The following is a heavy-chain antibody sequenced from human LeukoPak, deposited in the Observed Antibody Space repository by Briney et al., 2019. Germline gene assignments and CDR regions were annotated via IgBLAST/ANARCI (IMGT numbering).Heavy chain of an antibody. CDR1: GGTFSRYA. CDR3: ARGSSHAGFWSIGGVIITPADY. D-gene: IGHD3-10*01. CDR2: INPGGGST. Sequence: ASVKVSCKASGGTFSRYAISWVRQAPGQGLEWMGIINPGGGSTSYAQKFQGRVSMTRDTSTSTVYMDLSSLRSEDTAVYYCARGSSHAGFWSIGGVIITPADYWGQGTLVTVSS. J-gene: IGHJ4*02. V-gene: IGHV1-46*01.